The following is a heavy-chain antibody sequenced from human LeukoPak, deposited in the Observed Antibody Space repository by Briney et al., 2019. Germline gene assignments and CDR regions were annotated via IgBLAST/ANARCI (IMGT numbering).Heavy chain of an antibody. CDR2: IYHSGGA. J-gene: IGHJ3*01. CDR3: AREVNEETPSADAFDR. CDR1: GGSISGGDYF. D-gene: IGHD2-15*01. Sequence: PSETLSLTCTLSGGSISGGDYFWRWVRQPPGKGLEWIGYIYHSGGAHYDPSLKSPASISVDTSKNQLSLELRSVTAADTAVYYCAREVNEETPSADAFDRWGQGTIVTVSS. V-gene: IGHV4-30-4*01.